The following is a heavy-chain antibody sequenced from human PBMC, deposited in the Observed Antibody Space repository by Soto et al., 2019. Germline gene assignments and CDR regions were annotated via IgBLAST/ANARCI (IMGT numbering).Heavy chain of an antibody. J-gene: IGHJ4*02. CDR2: IHYSGST. CDR1: GGSISSHY. D-gene: IGHD3-3*01. V-gene: IGHV4-59*08. CDR3: ARGHYDFWSGYFATIDY. Sequence: SQTLCLTWTVSGGSISSHYWSWILQPPGKGLEWIGYIHYSGSTKYNPSLKSRVTISADTSKNQFSLKLSSVTAADTAVYYCARGHYDFWSGYFATIDYWGQGTLVTVSS.